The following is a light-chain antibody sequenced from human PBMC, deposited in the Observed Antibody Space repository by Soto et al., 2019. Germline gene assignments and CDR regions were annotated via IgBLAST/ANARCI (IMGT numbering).Light chain of an antibody. V-gene: IGKV3-20*01. CDR3: QQYGSSRT. CDR2: GAS. CDR1: QSVSSSY. Sequence: EIVLTQSPGTLSLSPGERATLSCRASQSVSSSYLAWYQQKPGQAPRLLIYGASSRATGIPDRFSGSGSGTDFTLTISRLEPEDFALYYCQQYGSSRTFGPGTKVDIK. J-gene: IGKJ3*01.